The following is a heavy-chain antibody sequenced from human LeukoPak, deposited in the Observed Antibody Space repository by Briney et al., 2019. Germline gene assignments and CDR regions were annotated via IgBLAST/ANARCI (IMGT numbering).Heavy chain of an antibody. D-gene: IGHD6-19*01. CDR2: MNPNSGNT. J-gene: IGHJ5*02. CDR3: ARNKRGQWLAPTGFDP. CDR1: GYTFTSYD. V-gene: IGHV1-8*01. Sequence: ASVKVSCKASGYTFTSYDINWVRQATGQGLEWMGWMNPNSGNTGYAQKLQGRVTMTRNTSISTAYMELSSLRSEDTAVYYCARNKRGQWLAPTGFDPWGQGTLVTVSS.